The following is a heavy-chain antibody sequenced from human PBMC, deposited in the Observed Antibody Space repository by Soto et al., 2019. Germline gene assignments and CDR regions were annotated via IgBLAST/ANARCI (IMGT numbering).Heavy chain of an antibody. V-gene: IGHV4-30-2*01. J-gene: IGHJ4*02. D-gene: IGHD3-10*01. CDR1: GGSISSGGYS. CDR2: IYHSGST. CDR3: ARAVGWFGELLGGYYFDY. Sequence: QLQLQESGSGLVKPSQTLSLTCAVSGGSISSGGYSWSWIRQPPGKGLEWIGYIYHSGSTYYNPSLKSRVTIAVDRPKNQSSMKLSSVTAADTAVYYCARAVGWFGELLGGYYFDYWGQGTLVTVSS.